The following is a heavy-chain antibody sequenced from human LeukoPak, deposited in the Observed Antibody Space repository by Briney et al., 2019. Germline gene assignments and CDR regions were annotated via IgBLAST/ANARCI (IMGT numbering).Heavy chain of an antibody. D-gene: IGHD4-17*01. J-gene: IGHJ4*02. V-gene: IGHV3-23*01. Sequence: PGGSLRLSCAASGFTFSSYAMSWVRQAPGKGLEWVSAISGSGGSTYYADSVKGRFTISRDNSKNTLYLQMNSLRAEDTAVYYCARHQSHYGDTSFDSWGQGTLVTVSS. CDR1: GFTFSSYA. CDR3: ARHQSHYGDTSFDS. CDR2: ISGSGGST.